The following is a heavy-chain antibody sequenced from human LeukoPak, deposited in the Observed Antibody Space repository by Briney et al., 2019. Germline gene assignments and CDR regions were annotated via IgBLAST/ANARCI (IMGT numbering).Heavy chain of an antibody. J-gene: IGHJ5*02. CDR1: GYTFTDYY. V-gene: IGHV1-2*02. CDR3: ARDRRTTMVRGKNWFDP. D-gene: IGHD3-10*01. CDR2: INPNSGGT. Sequence: GASVKVSCKASGYTFTDYYIHWVRQAAGQGLEYMGWINPNSGGTNYAQKFQGRVTMTRDTSISTAYMELSRLRSDDTAVYYCARDRRTTMVRGKNWFDPWGQGTLVTVSS.